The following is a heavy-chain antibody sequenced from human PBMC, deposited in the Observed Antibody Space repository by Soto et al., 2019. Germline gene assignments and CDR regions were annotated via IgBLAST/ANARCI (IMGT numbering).Heavy chain of an antibody. CDR1: GGSISSGGYS. J-gene: IGHJ5*02. D-gene: IGHD3-22*01. CDR2: IYHSGNT. V-gene: IGHV4-30-2*01. Sequence: SETLSLTCAVSGGSISSGGYSWSWVRQPPGQGLEWIGYIYHSGNTYYNSALKSRVTISVGRSKNQFSLKLSSVTAADTAVYYCARCFYYDSSGYYYPNWFDPWGQGALVTVSS. CDR3: ARCFYYDSSGYYYPNWFDP.